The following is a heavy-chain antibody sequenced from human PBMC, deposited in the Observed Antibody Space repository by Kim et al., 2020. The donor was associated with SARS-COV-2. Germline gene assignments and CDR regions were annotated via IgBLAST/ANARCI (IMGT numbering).Heavy chain of an antibody. CDR3: TSPVRGYSYAEPLNYYCCMDV. CDR1: GFTFSGSA. Sequence: GGSLRLSCAASGFTFSGSAMHWVRQASGKGLEWVGHIRSKANSYATAYAASVKGRFTISRDDSKNTAYLQMNSLKTEDTAVYYCTSPVRGYSYAEPLNYYCCMDVWGQGTTVTVSS. CDR2: IRSKANSYAT. J-gene: IGHJ6*02. D-gene: IGHD5-18*01. V-gene: IGHV3-73*01.